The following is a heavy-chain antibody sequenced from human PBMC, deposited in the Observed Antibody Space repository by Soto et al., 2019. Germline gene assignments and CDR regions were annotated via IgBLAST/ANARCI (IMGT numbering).Heavy chain of an antibody. V-gene: IGHV4-34*01. J-gene: IGHJ5*02. CDR2: INHSGST. D-gene: IGHD5-18*01. CDR3: ARGRRGYSYGPELHWFDP. CDR1: GGSFSGYY. Sequence: PSETLSLTCAVYGGSFSGYYWSWIRQHPGKGLEWIGEINHSGSTNYNPSLKSRVTISVDTSKNQFSLKLSSVTAADTAVYYCARGRRGYSYGPELHWFDPWGQGTLVTVSS.